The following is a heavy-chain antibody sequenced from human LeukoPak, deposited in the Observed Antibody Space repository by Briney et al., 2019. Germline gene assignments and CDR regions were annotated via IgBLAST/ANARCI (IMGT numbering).Heavy chain of an antibody. Sequence: GGSLRLSCAASGFTFSSYSMNWVRQAPGKGLEWVSAISRSSSDIYYADSVKGRFTVSRDNAKNSLYLQMNSLRAEDTAVHYCARDLSYGTRRFYGMDVWGQGTTVTVSS. CDR3: ARDLSYGTRRFYGMDV. V-gene: IGHV3-21*01. CDR2: ISRSSSDI. CDR1: GFTFSSYS. D-gene: IGHD5-18*01. J-gene: IGHJ6*02.